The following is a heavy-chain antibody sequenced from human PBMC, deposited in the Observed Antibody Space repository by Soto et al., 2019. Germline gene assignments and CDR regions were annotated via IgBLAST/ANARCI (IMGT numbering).Heavy chain of an antibody. CDR1: GFTFSSYG. D-gene: IGHD2-15*01. CDR2: ISYDGSNN. V-gene: IGHV3-30*18. CDR3: AKETYSGPLDY. Sequence: QVQLVESGGGVVQPGRSLRLSCAASGFTFSSYGMHWVRQAPGKGLEWVAVISYDGSNNYYADSVKGRFTISRDNSKNTLYLQMNSLRAEATAVYYCAKETYSGPLDYWGPGTLVTVSS. J-gene: IGHJ4*02.